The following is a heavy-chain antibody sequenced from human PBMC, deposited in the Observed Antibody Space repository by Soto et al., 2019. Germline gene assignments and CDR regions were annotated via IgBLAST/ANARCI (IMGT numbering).Heavy chain of an antibody. CDR3: ARENNVLPGGYFDY. D-gene: IGHD3-10*01. J-gene: IGHJ4*02. V-gene: IGHV4-30-2*01. CDR2: IYHSGST. CDR1: GGSISSGCYS. Sequence: PSETLSLTCAVSGGSISSGCYSWSWIRQPPGKGLEWIGYIYHSGSTYYNPSLKSRVTISVDRSENQFSLKLSSVTAADTAVYYCARENNVLPGGYFDYWGQGTLVTVSS.